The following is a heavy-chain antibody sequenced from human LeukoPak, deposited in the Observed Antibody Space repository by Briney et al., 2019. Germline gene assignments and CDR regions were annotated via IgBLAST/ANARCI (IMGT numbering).Heavy chain of an antibody. Sequence: GGSLRLSCAASGFTFSSYWMHWVRQAPGKGLVWVLRINSDGSSTSYADSVKGRFTISRDNAKNTLYLQMNSLRAEDTAVYYCARGTHFGSSWFYYYYGMDVWGQGTTVTVSS. CDR3: ARGTHFGSSWFYYYYGMDV. D-gene: IGHD6-13*01. V-gene: IGHV3-74*01. J-gene: IGHJ6*02. CDR1: GFTFSSYW. CDR2: INSDGSST.